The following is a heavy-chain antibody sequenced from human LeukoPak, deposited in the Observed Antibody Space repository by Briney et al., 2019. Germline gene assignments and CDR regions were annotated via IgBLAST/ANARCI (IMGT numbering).Heavy chain of an antibody. J-gene: IGHJ3*02. CDR2: IYSGGST. D-gene: IGHD1-26*01. CDR3: ARGGSYLSAFDI. V-gene: IGHV3-53*01. Sequence: YPGGSLRLSCAASGFTVSSNYMSWVRQAPGRGLGWVTIIYSGGSTFYADSVKGRFTISRDNSKNSLYLQMNSLRAEDTAVYYCARGGSYLSAFDIWGQGTMVTVSS. CDR1: GFTVSSNY.